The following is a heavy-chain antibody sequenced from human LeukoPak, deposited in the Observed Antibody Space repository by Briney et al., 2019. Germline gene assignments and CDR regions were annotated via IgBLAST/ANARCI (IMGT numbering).Heavy chain of an antibody. CDR3: ARANYGSVDY. V-gene: IGHV4-59*01. D-gene: IGHD3-10*01. CDR1: GGSISSYY. CDR2: IYYSGST. Sequence: SETLSLTCIVSGGSISSYYWSWIRQPPGKGLEWIGYIYYSGSTNYNPSLKSRVTISVDTSKNQFSLKLSSVTAADTAVYYCARANYGSVDYWGQGTLVTVSS. J-gene: IGHJ4*02.